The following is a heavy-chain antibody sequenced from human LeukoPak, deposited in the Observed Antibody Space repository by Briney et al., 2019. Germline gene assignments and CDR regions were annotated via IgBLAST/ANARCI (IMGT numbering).Heavy chain of an antibody. CDR2: INQDGREE. CDR3: ARGDFAMRY. CDR1: GFSFSGYW. D-gene: IGHD3-3*01. J-gene: IGHJ1*01. Sequence: GGPLRLSCVGSGFSFSGYWLAWVRQAPGKGLEWVANINQDGREENYVGSVKGRFTISRDNAKNSLYLQMNSLRVEDTAVYYCARGDFAMRYWGQGTLVTVSS. V-gene: IGHV3-7*01.